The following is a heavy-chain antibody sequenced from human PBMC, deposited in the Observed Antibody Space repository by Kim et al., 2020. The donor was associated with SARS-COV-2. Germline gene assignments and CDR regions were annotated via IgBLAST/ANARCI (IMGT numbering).Heavy chain of an antibody. CDR3: ARHTSSREEVGY. CDR2: IYYSGST. Sequence: SETLSLTCTVSGGSISSYYWSWIRQPPGKGLEWIGYIYYSGSTNYNPSLKSRVTISVDTSKNQFSLKLSSVTAADTAVYYCARHTSSREEVGYWGQGTLVTVSS. D-gene: IGHD6-13*01. J-gene: IGHJ4*02. V-gene: IGHV4-59*08. CDR1: GGSISSYY.